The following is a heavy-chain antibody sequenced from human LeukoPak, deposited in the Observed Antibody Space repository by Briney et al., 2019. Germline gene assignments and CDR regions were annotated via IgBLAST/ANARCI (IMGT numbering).Heavy chain of an antibody. CDR2: IYSGGST. CDR1: GFTVSSNY. CDR3: ARGFHSGYDFDY. Sequence: GGSLRLSCGASGFTVSSNYMSWVRQAPGKGLEWVSVIYSGGSTYYADSVKGRFTISRDNSKNTLYLQMNSLRAEDTAVYYCARGFHSGYDFDYWGQGTLVTVSS. D-gene: IGHD5-12*01. V-gene: IGHV3-53*01. J-gene: IGHJ4*02.